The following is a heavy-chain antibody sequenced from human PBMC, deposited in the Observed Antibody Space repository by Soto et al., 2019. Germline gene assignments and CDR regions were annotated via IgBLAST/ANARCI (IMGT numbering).Heavy chain of an antibody. CDR3: ARGGPPYYYYGMDV. V-gene: IGHV4-31*03. D-gene: IGHD3-10*01. CDR2: IYYSGRT. CDR1: GGSISSGGYY. Sequence: QVQLQESGPGLVKPSQTLSLTCTVSGGSISSGGYYWSWIRQHPGKGLEWIGYIYYSGRTYYNPSLKSRVTISVDTSKNQFSLKPCSVTVADTAVYFCARGGPPYYYYGMDVWGQGNTVTVSS. J-gene: IGHJ6*02.